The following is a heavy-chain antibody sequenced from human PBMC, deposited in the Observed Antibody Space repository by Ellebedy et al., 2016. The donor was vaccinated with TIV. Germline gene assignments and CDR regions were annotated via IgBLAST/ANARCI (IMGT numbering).Heavy chain of an antibody. J-gene: IGHJ6*02. Sequence: PGGSLRLSCAASGFTFSSYAMSWVRQAPGKGLEWVSSISGSGGIIYYADSVKGRFTISRDTSKNTVYLQMNSLRAEDTAVYYCAKDALYSTSPKHGMDVWGQGTTVTVS. CDR3: AKDALYSTSPKHGMDV. CDR1: GFTFSSYA. D-gene: IGHD6-6*01. V-gene: IGHV3-23*01. CDR2: ISGSGGII.